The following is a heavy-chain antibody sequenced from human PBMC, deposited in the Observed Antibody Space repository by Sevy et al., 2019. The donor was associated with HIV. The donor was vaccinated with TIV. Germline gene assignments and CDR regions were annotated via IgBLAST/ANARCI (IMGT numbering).Heavy chain of an antibody. CDR2: ITSGSTYT. D-gene: IGHD2-2*02. Sequence: GGSLRLSCAASGFSFSTYSMNWVRQAPGKGLEWVSSITSGSTYTYYVDSVKGRFSISRDNAKNSVFLQMNSLGAEDTAVYYCARSPEFQYQMLYGRQKYNGMDVWGQGTTVTVSS. J-gene: IGHJ6*02. V-gene: IGHV3-21*01. CDR1: GFSFSTYS. CDR3: ARSPEFQYQMLYGRQKYNGMDV.